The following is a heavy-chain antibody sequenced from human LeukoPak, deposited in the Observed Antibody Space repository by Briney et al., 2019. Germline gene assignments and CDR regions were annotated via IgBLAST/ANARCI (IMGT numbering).Heavy chain of an antibody. CDR3: ARRGGSYSRYGMDV. CDR2: IIPILGIA. D-gene: IGHD1-26*01. V-gene: IGHV1-69*04. J-gene: IGHJ6*02. CDR1: GGTFSSYA. Sequence: GASVKVSCKASGGTFSSYAISWVRQAPGQGLEWMGRIIPILGIANYAQKFQGRVTITADKSTSTAYMELSSLRSEDTAVYYCARRGGSYSRYGMDVWGQGTTVTVSS.